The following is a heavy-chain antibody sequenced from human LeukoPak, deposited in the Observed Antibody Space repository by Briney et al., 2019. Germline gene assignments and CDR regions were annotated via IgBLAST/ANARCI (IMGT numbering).Heavy chain of an antibody. CDR3: ARDLSVAPLWPGIDY. V-gene: IGHV3-23*01. J-gene: IGHJ4*02. CDR2: ISDSGGRT. D-gene: IGHD6-19*01. CDR1: GFTFSNCA. Sequence: GGSLRLSCAASGFTFSNCAMNWVRQAPGQGLEWVSAISDSGGRTYYADSVKGRFTISRDNSKNTLYLQMNSLRAEDTAVYYCARDLSVAPLWPGIDYWGQGTLVTVSS.